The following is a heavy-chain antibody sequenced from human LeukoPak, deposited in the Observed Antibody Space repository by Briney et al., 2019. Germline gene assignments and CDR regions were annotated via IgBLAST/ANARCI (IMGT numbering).Heavy chain of an antibody. J-gene: IGHJ5*02. Sequence: PSQTLSLTCTVSGGSISSGGYYWSWIRQHPGKGLEWIGYIYYSGSTYHNPSLKSRVTISVDTSKNQFSLKLSSVTAADTAVYYCARDLRVGYYDSSGYSPWGQGTLVTVSS. CDR1: GGSISSGGYY. CDR3: ARDLRVGYYDSSGYSP. V-gene: IGHV4-31*03. D-gene: IGHD3-22*01. CDR2: IYYSGST.